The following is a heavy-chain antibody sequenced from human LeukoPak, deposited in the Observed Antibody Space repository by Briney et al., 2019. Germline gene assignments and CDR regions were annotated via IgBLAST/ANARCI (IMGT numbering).Heavy chain of an antibody. CDR2: IYYSVST. Sequence: PSETLSLTCTVSGGSISSGGYYWSWIRQHPGKGLEWIGYIYYSVSTYYKPSLKSRVTISVDTSKNQFSLKLSSVTAADTAVYYCARASDPYCGGDWATCYYGMDVWGQGTTVTVSS. V-gene: IGHV4-31*03. CDR3: ARASDPYCGGDWATCYYGMDV. CDR1: GGSISSGGYY. D-gene: IGHD2-21*02. J-gene: IGHJ6*02.